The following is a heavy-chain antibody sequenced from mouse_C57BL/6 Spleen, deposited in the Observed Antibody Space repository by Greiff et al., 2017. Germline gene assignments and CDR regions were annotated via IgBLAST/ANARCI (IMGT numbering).Heavy chain of an antibody. J-gene: IGHJ2*01. CDR1: GYTFTSYW. D-gene: IGHD1-1*01. CDR2: IYPGSGST. CDR3: AWHYYGSSSFDY. Sequence: VQLQQPGAELVKPGASVKMSCKASGYTFTSYWITWVKQSPGQGLEWIGDIYPGSGSTNYNEKFKSKATLTVDTSSSTAYMQLSSLTSEDSAVYYCAWHYYGSSSFDYWGQGTTLTVSS. V-gene: IGHV1-55*01.